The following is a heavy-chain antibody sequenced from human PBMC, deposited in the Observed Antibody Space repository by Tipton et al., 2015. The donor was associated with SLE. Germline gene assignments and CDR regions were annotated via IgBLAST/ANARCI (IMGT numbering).Heavy chain of an antibody. Sequence: TLSLTCAVYGGSFSGYYWSWIRQPPGKGLEWIGEINHSGSTNYNPSLKSRVTISVDTSKKQFSLKLSSVTAADTAVYYCARGGSSWLGGLYYYYYIDVWGKGTTVTVSS. CDR2: INHSGST. CDR1: GGSFSGYY. J-gene: IGHJ6*03. CDR3: ARGGSSWLGGLYYYYYIDV. V-gene: IGHV4-34*01. D-gene: IGHD6-13*01.